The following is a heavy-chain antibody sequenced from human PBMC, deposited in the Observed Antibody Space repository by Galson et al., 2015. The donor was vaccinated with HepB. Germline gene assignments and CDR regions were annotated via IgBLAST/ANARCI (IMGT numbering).Heavy chain of an antibody. CDR1: GFTFSSYN. Sequence: SLRLSCAAXGFTFSSYNMHWVRQAPGKGLEWVAVISYDGSNKYYADSVKGRFTISRDNSKNTLYLQMNSLRAEDTALYYCAKDPYLYSALAGTMAGFDYWGQGTLVTVSS. J-gene: IGHJ4*02. D-gene: IGHD6-19*01. CDR2: ISYDGSNK. V-gene: IGHV3-30*18. CDR3: AKDPYLYSALAGTMAGFDY.